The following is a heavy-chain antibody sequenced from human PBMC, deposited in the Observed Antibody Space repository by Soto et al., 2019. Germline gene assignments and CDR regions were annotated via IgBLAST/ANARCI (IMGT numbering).Heavy chain of an antibody. CDR2: ISYDGSKQ. D-gene: IGHD3-10*01. V-gene: IGHV3-30*18. CDR3: ANGRGHCASGIPGWLVS. J-gene: IGHJ5*01. CDR1: GFRFSSYG. Sequence: GGSLRLSCAASGFRFSSYGMHWVRQAPGKGLEWVALISYDGSKQFYADSVKGRLTISRDNDKDMVHLQMKSLRREDTALYYCANGRGHCASGIPGWLVSWGQGTLVTVSS.